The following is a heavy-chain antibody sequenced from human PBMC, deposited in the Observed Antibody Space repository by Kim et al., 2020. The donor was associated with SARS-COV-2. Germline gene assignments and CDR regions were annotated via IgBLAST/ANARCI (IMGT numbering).Heavy chain of an antibody. Sequence: GGSLRLSCAASGFTFSSYAMHWVRQAPGKGLEWVAVISYDGSNKYYVDTVKGRFTISRDNSKNTLYLQMNSLRAEDTAVYYCARASVRYGDYFDYWGQGTLVTVSS. V-gene: IGHV3-30*04. CDR2: ISYDGSNK. CDR1: GFTFSSYA. CDR3: ARASVRYGDYFDY. J-gene: IGHJ4*02. D-gene: IGHD4-17*01.